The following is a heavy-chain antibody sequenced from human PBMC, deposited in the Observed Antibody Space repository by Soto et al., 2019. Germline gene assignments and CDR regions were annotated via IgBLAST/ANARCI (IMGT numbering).Heavy chain of an antibody. V-gene: IGHV6-1*01. CDR3: ARYTSAWYLDY. J-gene: IGHJ4*02. D-gene: IGHD6-19*01. Sequence: PSPTLSLTCAISGDSVSSNTAAWNWIRHSPSRGLEWLGRTYYRSKWYSDYALSVRSRITINPDTSKNQFSLQLNSVTPEDTAVYYCARYTSAWYLDYWGQGTLVTVSS. CDR2: TYYRSKWYS. CDR1: GDSVSSNTAA.